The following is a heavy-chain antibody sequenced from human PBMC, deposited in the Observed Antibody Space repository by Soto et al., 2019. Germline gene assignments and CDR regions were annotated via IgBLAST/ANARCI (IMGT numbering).Heavy chain of an antibody. Sequence: SETLSLTCTVSGASISSGDSFWSWIRQPPGKGLEWIAYIYSSGSTYYNPSLKRRVAISIDTSKNQFSLNLSSLTAEDTAVYYCAGHGGQWLNWFDPWGQGTLVTVSS. CDR3: AGHGGQWLNWFDP. V-gene: IGHV4-30-4*01. CDR2: IYSSGST. CDR1: GASISSGDSF. D-gene: IGHD6-19*01. J-gene: IGHJ5*02.